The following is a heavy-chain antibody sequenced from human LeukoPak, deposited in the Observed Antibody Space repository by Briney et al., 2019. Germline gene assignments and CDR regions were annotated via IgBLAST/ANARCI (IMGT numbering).Heavy chain of an antibody. D-gene: IGHD2-15*01. CDR3: ARGGSSFGDAFDI. Sequence: PSETLSLTCTVSGGSISSYYWSWIRQPPGKGLEWIAYIYYSGSTNYNPSLKSRVTISVDTSKNQFSLKLTSLTAADTAVYYCARGGSSFGDAFDIWGQGTMVTVSS. V-gene: IGHV4-59*01. J-gene: IGHJ3*02. CDR2: IYYSGST. CDR1: GGSISSYY.